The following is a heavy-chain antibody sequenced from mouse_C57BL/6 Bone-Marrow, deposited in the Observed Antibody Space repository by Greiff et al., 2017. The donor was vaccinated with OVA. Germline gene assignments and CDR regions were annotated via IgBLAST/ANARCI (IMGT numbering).Heavy chain of an antibody. V-gene: IGHV1-69*01. J-gene: IGHJ1*03. CDR3: ARRVTMGLERGWDFDV. CDR1: GYTFTSYW. CDR2: IDPSDSYT. D-gene: IGHD2-13*01. Sequence: VQLQQPGAELVMPGASVKLSCKASGYTFTSYWMHWVKQRPGQGLEWIGEIDPSDSYTNYNQKFKGKSTLTVDKSSSTAYMQLRSLTSEDSEGYYCARRVTMGLERGWDFDVWGTGTTGTVSS.